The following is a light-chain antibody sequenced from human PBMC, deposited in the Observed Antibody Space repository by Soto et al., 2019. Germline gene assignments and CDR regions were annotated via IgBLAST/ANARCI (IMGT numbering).Light chain of an antibody. J-gene: IGKJ1*01. CDR3: QQYKNWPWT. CDR1: QSVSSS. V-gene: IGKV3-15*01. CDR2: GTS. Sequence: IVLRQSPATLSVSPGESATLSCRTSQSVSSSLAWYQQKPGQAPSLLIYGTSTRATGIPARFSGSGSGTEFTLTISSLQSEDCAVYYCQQYKNWPWTFAQGTKVDI.